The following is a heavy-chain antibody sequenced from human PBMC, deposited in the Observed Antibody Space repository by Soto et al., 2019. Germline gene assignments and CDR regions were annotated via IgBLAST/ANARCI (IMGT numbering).Heavy chain of an antibody. V-gene: IGHV4-59*01. D-gene: IGHD1-26*01. CDR3: AGEVLHSGRFDP. J-gene: IGHJ5*02. CDR2: IHYIGST. CDR1: DGSISTYY. Sequence: SETLSLTCTVSDGSISTYYWSWIRQPPGKGLEWIGYIHYIGSTDYNPSLRSRVTISIDTSKNQVSLNLRSVTVADTAVYYCAGEVLHSGRFDPWGQGTLVTVSS.